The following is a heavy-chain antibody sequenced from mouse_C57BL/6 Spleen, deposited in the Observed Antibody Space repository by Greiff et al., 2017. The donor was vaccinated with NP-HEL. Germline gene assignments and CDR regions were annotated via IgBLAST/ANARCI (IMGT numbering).Heavy chain of an antibody. D-gene: IGHD1-1*01. V-gene: IGHV2-5*01. CDR2: IWRGGST. CDR3: AKGDGSSPAWFAY. CDR1: GFSLTSYG. Sequence: VMLVESGPGLVQPSQSLSITCTVSGFSLTSYGVHWVRQSPGKGLEWLGVIWRGGSTDYNAAFMSRLSITKDNSKSQVFFKMNSLQADDTAIYYCAKGDGSSPAWFAYWGQGTLVTVSA. J-gene: IGHJ3*01.